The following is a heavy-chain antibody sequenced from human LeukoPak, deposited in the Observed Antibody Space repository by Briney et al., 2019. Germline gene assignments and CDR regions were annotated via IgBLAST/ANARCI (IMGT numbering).Heavy chain of an antibody. J-gene: IGHJ6*02. CDR1: GGSISSYY. Sequence: SETLSLTCTVSGGSISSYYWSWIRQPPGKGLKWIGYIYYSGSTNYNPSLKSRVTISVDTSKNQFSLKLSSVTAADTAVYYCARLNGSSSWYVASRYYYYGMDVWGQGTTVTVSS. D-gene: IGHD6-13*01. CDR3: ARLNGSSSWYVASRYYYYGMDV. CDR2: IYYSGST. V-gene: IGHV4-59*08.